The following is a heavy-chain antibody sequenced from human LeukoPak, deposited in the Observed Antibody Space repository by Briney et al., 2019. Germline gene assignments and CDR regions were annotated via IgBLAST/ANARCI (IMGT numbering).Heavy chain of an antibody. D-gene: IGHD3-22*01. Sequence: ASVKVSCKASGYTFTSYDINWVRQATGQGLEWMGWMNPNSGNTGYAQKFQGRVTMTRNTSISTAYMELSSLRSEDTAVYYCARDPKYYYDSSGYYPLSRWSPCDYWGQGTLVTVSS. CDR1: GYTFTSYD. CDR2: MNPNSGNT. CDR3: ARDPKYYYDSSGYYPLSRWSPCDY. V-gene: IGHV1-8*01. J-gene: IGHJ4*02.